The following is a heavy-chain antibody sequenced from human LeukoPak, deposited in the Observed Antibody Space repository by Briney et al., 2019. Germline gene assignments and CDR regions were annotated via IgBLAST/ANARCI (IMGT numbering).Heavy chain of an antibody. D-gene: IGHD6-13*01. CDR3: ARDAGTYSSSWYSFDY. V-gene: IGHV4-59*11. Sequence: SETLSLTCTVSGGSISSHYWSWIRQPPGKGLEWIGYIYYSGSTNYNPSLKSRVTISVDTSKNQFSLKLSSVTVADTAVYYCARDAGTYSSSWYSFDYWGQGTLVTVSS. CDR1: GGSISSHY. J-gene: IGHJ4*02. CDR2: IYYSGST.